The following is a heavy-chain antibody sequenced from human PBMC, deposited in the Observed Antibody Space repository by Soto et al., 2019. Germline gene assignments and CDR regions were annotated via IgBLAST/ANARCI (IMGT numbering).Heavy chain of an antibody. V-gene: IGHV3-30*18. CDR2: ISYDGSNK. CDR3: AKDAGRWELLQYYFDY. CDR1: GFTFSSYG. J-gene: IGHJ4*02. Sequence: GSLRLSCAASGFTFSSYGMHWVRQAPGKGLEWVAVISYDGSNKYYADSVKGRFTISRDNSKNTLYLQMNSLRAEDTAVYYCAKDAGRWELLQYYFDYWGQGTLVTVSS. D-gene: IGHD1-26*01.